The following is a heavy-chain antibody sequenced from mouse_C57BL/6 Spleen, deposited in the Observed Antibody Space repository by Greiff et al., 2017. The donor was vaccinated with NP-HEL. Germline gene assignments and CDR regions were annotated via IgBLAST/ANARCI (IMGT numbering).Heavy chain of an antibody. D-gene: IGHD1-1*01. CDR1: GYTFTSYW. CDR3: ARGDYYGSSYLFDY. J-gene: IGHJ2*01. CDR2: IDPSDSYT. Sequence: QVQLQQPGAELVMPGASVKLSCKASGYTFTSYWMHWVKQRPGQGLEWIGEIDPSDSYTNYHQKFKGKSTLTVDKSSSTAYMQLSSLTSEDSAVYYCARGDYYGSSYLFDYWGQGTTLTVSS. V-gene: IGHV1-69*01.